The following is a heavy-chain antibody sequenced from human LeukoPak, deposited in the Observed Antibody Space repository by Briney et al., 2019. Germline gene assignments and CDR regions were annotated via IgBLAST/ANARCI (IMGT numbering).Heavy chain of an antibody. Sequence: GASVKVSCKVFGYTLTELSMHWVRQAPGKGLEWMGGFDPEDGETIYAQKFQGRVTMTEDTPTDTAYMELSSLRSEDTAVYYCATLIAVAGYFDYWGQGTLVTVSS. D-gene: IGHD6-19*01. CDR1: GYTLTELS. J-gene: IGHJ4*02. V-gene: IGHV1-24*01. CDR2: FDPEDGET. CDR3: ATLIAVAGYFDY.